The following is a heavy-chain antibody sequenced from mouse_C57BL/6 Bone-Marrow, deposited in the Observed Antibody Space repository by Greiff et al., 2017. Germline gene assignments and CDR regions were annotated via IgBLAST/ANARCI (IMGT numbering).Heavy chain of an antibody. J-gene: IGHJ3*01. CDR2: IYPGDGDT. Sequence: QVQLKQSGPELVKPGASVKISCKASGYAFSSSWMNWVKQRPGKGLEWIGRIYPGDGDTNYNGKFKGKATLTADKSSSTAYMQLSSLTSEDSAVYFCARGGEQAWFAYWGQGTLFTVSA. V-gene: IGHV1-82*01. CDR3: ARGGEQAWFAY. CDR1: GYAFSSSW.